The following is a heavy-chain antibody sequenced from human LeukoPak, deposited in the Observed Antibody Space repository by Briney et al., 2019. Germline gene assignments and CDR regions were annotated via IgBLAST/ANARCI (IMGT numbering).Heavy chain of an antibody. Sequence: ASVKVSCKASGYTFRQYSISWVRQAPGKGLEWMGWDSPSHTTRVYAQQFQGRVTMTADTNTNTVSMELRSLRSDDTAVYFCARDYILPLETDNGDGFAIWGQGTVVSVSS. V-gene: IGHV1-18*01. CDR1: GYTFRQYS. D-gene: IGHD3-3*02. CDR3: ARDYILPLETDNGDGFAI. J-gene: IGHJ3*02. CDR2: DSPSHTTR.